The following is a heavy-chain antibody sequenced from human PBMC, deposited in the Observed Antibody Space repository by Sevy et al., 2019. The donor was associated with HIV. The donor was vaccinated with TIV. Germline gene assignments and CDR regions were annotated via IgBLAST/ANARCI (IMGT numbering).Heavy chain of an antibody. D-gene: IGHD6-13*01. CDR1: GFTLNSYW. V-gene: IGHV3-7*01. J-gene: IGHJ4*02. CDR3: VRAIAADGSF. CDR2: IKQDGSVK. Sequence: GGSLRLSCVASGFTLNSYWMSWVRQAPGKGLEWVANIKQDGSVKYYVNSVKGRLSISRDNARNLLYLQMNSLRVEYTALYYCVRAIAADGSFWGQGTLVTVSS.